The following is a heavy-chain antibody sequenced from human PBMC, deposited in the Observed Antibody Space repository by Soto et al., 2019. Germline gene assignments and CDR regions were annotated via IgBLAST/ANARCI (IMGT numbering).Heavy chain of an antibody. CDR2: ISGSGGTT. D-gene: IGHD4-4*01. J-gene: IGHJ6*02. CDR1: KFIFSDYV. CDR3: ARCGKSIVITPGAFYGMDV. V-gene: IGHV3-23*01. Sequence: EVQMLESGGGLVEPGGSLRLSCAGSKFIFSDYVVTWVRQAPGKGLEWVSSISGSGGTTYYADSVEGRFTVFRDNSENSGYLKKKSLRDEDRAIYYCARCGKSIVITPGAFYGMDVGGQGATVTVSS.